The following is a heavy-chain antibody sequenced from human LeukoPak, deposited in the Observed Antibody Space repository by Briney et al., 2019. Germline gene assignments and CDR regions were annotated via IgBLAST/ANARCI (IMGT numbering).Heavy chain of an antibody. D-gene: IGHD1-26*01. CDR1: GGTFSSYA. CDR2: IYPGDSDT. J-gene: IGHJ6*02. CDR3: ARRTPGSSHYYYYGMDV. Sequence: GASVKVSCKASGGTFSSYAIGWVRQMPGKGLEWMGIIYPGDSDTRYSPSFQGQVTISADKSISTAYLQWSSLKASDTAMYYCARRTPGSSHYYYYGMDVWGQGTTVTVSS. V-gene: IGHV5-51*01.